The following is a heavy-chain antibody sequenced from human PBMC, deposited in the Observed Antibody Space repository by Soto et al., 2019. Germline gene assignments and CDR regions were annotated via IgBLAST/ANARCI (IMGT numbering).Heavy chain of an antibody. CDR3: AKDQSTGWHGDAFDL. CDR1: GFDFSNFA. V-gene: IGHV3-30*18. CDR2: LSADGRSV. D-gene: IGHD2-8*02. Sequence: QVQLVESGGGVVQPGESLRLACAASGFDFSNFAMHWVRQAPGKGLEWVTILSADGRSVDYADSVEGRFAISRDNSKNTLYLQMNSLRGEDTAVYYCAKDQSTGWHGDAFDLWGQGTMVTVSS. J-gene: IGHJ3*01.